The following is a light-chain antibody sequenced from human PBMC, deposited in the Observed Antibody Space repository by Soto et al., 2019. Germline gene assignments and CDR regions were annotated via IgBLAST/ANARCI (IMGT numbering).Light chain of an antibody. Sequence: VLSTSPGLQSLTPVERATLSGRASQSVSNDFLAWYQQKPGQAPRLLIYGASTRATDVPDRFSGSGSGADFTLSISRLEPEDFAVYDCQQYGSSPPRTFCQGTKVDIK. V-gene: IGKV3-20*01. CDR1: QSVSNDF. CDR2: GAS. CDR3: QQYGSSPPRT. J-gene: IGKJ1*01.